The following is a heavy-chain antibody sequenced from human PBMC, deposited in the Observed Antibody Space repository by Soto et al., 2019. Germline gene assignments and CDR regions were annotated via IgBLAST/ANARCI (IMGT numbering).Heavy chain of an antibody. CDR2: IHQSGIS. D-gene: IGHD6-19*01. CDR1: SASIDNN. CDR3: ARSFGWYAFDR. Sequence: QMQLLESGPGLVKPSETLSLTCAVSSASIDNNWNWVRQPPGKGLEWIGEIHQSGISYKNPSLKSRVTMSVDKSKNQFSLNLSSVTAADTAVYFCARSFGWYAFDRWGQGTLVTVSS. V-gene: IGHV4-4*02. J-gene: IGHJ5*02.